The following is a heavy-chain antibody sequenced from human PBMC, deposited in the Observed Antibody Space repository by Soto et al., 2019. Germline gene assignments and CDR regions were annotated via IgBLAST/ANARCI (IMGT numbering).Heavy chain of an antibody. CDR1: GGSFSGYY. J-gene: IGHJ4*02. V-gene: IGHV4-34*01. CDR3: ARSVKKTAQPLALDY. D-gene: IGHD2-2*01. Sequence: TLSLTCAVYGGSFSGYYWSWIRQPPGKGLEWIGEINHSGSTNYNPSLKSRVTISVDTSKNQFSLKLSSVTAADTAVYYCARSVKKTAQPLALDYWGQGTLVTVSS. CDR2: INHSGST.